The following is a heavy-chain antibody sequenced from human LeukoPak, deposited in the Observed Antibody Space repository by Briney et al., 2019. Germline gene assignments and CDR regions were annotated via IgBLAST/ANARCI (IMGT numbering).Heavy chain of an antibody. D-gene: IGHD6-13*01. Sequence: GGSLRLSCAASGFTFSSYDMHWVRQATGKGLEWVSAIGTAGDTYYPGSVKGRFTISRENAKNSLYLQMNSLRAGDTAVYYCARAGAHGGKYSSSWYGGFDPWGQGTLVTVSS. CDR2: IGTAGDT. CDR1: GFTFSSYD. V-gene: IGHV3-13*01. J-gene: IGHJ5*02. CDR3: ARAGAHGGKYSSSWYGGFDP.